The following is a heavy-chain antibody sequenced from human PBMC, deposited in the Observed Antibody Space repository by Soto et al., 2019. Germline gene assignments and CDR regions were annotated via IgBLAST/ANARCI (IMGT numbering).Heavy chain of an antibody. CDR1: GYTFTSYG. J-gene: IGHJ5*02. D-gene: IGHD5-12*01. V-gene: IGHV1-18*01. CDR2: ISAYNGNT. CDR3: ARDSLDIVATIRWFDP. Sequence: QVQLVQSGAEVKKPGASVKVSCKASGYTFTSYGISWVRQAPGQGLEWMGWISAYNGNTNYAQKLQGRVTMTTDTSTSTDYMELRSLRSDDTAVYYCARDSLDIVATIRWFDPWGQGTLVTVSS.